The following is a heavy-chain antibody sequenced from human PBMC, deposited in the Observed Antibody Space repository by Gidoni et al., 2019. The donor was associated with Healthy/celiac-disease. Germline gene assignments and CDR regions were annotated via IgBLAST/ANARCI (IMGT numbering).Heavy chain of an antibody. Sequence: QVQLQESGPGLVKPSQTLSLTCTVSGGSISSGAYYWSWIRQPPGKGLEWIGYIYYSGSTYYNPSLKSRVTISVDTSKNQFSLKLSSVTAADTAVYYCARDPLIDYGGNSGAFDIWGQGTMVTVSS. CDR3: ARDPLIDYGGNSGAFDI. D-gene: IGHD4-17*01. CDR2: IYYSGST. V-gene: IGHV4-30-4*01. CDR1: GGSISSGAYY. J-gene: IGHJ3*02.